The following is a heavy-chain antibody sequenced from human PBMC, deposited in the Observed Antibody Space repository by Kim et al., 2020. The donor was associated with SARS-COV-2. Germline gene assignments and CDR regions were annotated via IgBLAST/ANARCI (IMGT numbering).Heavy chain of an antibody. V-gene: IGHV3-23*01. CDR3: AKEGYSRSWYTFHFDY. D-gene: IGHD6-13*01. CDR1: GFTFSTYA. CDR2: ISGSGGRT. J-gene: IGHJ4*02. Sequence: GGSLRLSCAASGFTFSTYAMSWVRQAPGKGLEWVSGISGSGGRTYYADSVKGRFTISRDNSKNTLYLEMNSLRAEDTAVYYCAKEGYSRSWYTFHFDYWGQGTLVTVSS.